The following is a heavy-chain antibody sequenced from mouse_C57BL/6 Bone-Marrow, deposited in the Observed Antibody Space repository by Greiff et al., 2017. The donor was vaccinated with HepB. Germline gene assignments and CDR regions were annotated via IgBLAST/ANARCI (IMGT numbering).Heavy chain of an antibody. CDR3: ARIYSNPFAY. D-gene: IGHD2-5*01. J-gene: IGHJ3*01. CDR2: ISSGGSYT. Sequence: EVMLVDSGGDLVKPGGSLKLSCAASGFTFSSYGMSWVRQTPDKRLEWVATISSGGSYTYYPDSVKGRFTISRDNAKNTLYLQMSSLKSEDTAMYYCARIYSNPFAYWGQGTLVTVSA. V-gene: IGHV5-6*01. CDR1: GFTFSSYG.